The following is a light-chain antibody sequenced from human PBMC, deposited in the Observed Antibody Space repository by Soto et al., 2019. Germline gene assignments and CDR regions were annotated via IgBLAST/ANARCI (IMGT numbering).Light chain of an antibody. CDR1: QSVRSS. J-gene: IGKJ4*01. CDR2: DAS. V-gene: IGKV3-15*01. Sequence: EIVVTQSPATLSVSPGERATLSCRASQSVRSSLAWYQQKPGQAPRLLIYDASTRASGIPARFSGSGSGTEFTLTISSLQSEDFAVYYCQQDINWPPVTFGGGTKVEIK. CDR3: QQDINWPPVT.